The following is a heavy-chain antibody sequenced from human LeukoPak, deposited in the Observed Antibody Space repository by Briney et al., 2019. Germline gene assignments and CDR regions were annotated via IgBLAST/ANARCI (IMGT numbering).Heavy chain of an antibody. V-gene: IGHV4-59*01. J-gene: IGHJ5*02. CDR3: ARGRTYRSSSWFDP. D-gene: IGHD6-6*01. CDR2: ISYSGNT. CDR1: GGSISNYY. Sequence: SETLSLTCTVSGGSISNYYWSWIRQPPGKGLEWIGYISYSGNTNYNPSLKSRVAISVDTSKNQFSLKLSSVTAADTAVYYCARGRTYRSSSWFDPWGQGTLVTVSS.